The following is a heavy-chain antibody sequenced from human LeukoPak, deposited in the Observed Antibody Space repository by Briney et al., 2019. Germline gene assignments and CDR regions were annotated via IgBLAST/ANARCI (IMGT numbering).Heavy chain of an antibody. J-gene: IGHJ4*02. CDR2: INHSGST. CDR1: GGSISSYY. D-gene: IGHD5-18*01. Sequence: SETLSLTCTVSGGSISSYYWSWIRQPPGKGLEWIGEINHSGSTNYNPSLKSRVTISVDTSKNQFSLKLSSVTAADTAVYYCARAGGYSYGLGYWGQGTLVTVSS. CDR3: ARAGGYSYGLGY. V-gene: IGHV4-34*01.